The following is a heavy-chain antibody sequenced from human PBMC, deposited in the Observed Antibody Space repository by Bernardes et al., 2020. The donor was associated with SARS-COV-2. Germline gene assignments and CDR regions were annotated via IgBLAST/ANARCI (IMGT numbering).Heavy chain of an antibody. J-gene: IGHJ4*02. CDR2: IYSDGTT. V-gene: IGHV3-66*01. Sequence: GGPLRLSCAASGFTVSNNYMSWVRQAPGKGLEWVSIIYSDGTTYYTDSVKDRFTISRDNPKNTLYLQMNALRAEDTAMYYCARATTVTTIFDCWGQGTLVTVSS. CDR1: GFTVSNNY. CDR3: ARATTVTTIFDC. D-gene: IGHD4-17*01.